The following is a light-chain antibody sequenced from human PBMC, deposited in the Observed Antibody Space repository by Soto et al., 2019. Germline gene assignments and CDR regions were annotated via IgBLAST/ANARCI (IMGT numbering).Light chain of an antibody. CDR2: GNT. CDR1: SFNIGAGYD. V-gene: IGLV1-40*01. CDR3: QSYDSRLTGSYV. J-gene: IGLJ1*01. Sequence: QLVLTQPPSVSGAPGQTVTISCTGSSFNIGAGYDVHWFQQLPGTSPKLLIYGNTNRPSGVPDRFSGSRSDTSASLAITGLQPDDEADYYCQSYDSRLTGSYVFGTGTKLTVL.